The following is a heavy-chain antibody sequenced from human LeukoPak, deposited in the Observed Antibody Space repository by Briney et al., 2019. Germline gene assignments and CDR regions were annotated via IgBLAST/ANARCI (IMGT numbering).Heavy chain of an antibody. CDR3: ARKNWNYVAHFDY. Sequence: ASVKVSCKASGYTFTGYYMHWVRQAPGQGLELMGWINPNSGGTNYAQKFQGRVTMTRDTSISTAYMELSRLRSDDTAVYYCARKNWNYVAHFDYWGQGTLVTVSS. V-gene: IGHV1-2*02. CDR1: GYTFTGYY. CDR2: INPNSGGT. J-gene: IGHJ4*02. D-gene: IGHD1-7*01.